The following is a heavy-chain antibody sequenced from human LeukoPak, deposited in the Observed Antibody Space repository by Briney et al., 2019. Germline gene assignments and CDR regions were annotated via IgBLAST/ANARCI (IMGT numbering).Heavy chain of an antibody. Sequence: ASVKVSCKASGYTFTSYDINWVRQATGQGLEWMGRINPNSGGTNYAQKFQGRVTMTRDTSISTAYMELSRLRSDDTAVYYCARESAAAGIDYWGQGTLVTVSS. CDR3: ARESAAAGIDY. CDR2: INPNSGGT. D-gene: IGHD6-13*01. CDR1: GYTFTSYD. J-gene: IGHJ4*02. V-gene: IGHV1-2*06.